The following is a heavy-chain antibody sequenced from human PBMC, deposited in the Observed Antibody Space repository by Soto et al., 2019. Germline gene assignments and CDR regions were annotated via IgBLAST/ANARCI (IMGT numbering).Heavy chain of an antibody. Sequence: PSETXSLTCTFSGGSVSSGDYFWSWLRQSPGKRLEWIAYIYYSGSTNYNTSLKSRATISVDTSKSQVSLTLTSMTAADEALYYCARSTNYYYYGFDVWGQGTAVTVSS. CDR2: IYYSGST. CDR3: ARSTNYYYYGFDV. D-gene: IGHD1-1*01. V-gene: IGHV4-61*08. CDR1: GGSVSSGDYF. J-gene: IGHJ6*02.